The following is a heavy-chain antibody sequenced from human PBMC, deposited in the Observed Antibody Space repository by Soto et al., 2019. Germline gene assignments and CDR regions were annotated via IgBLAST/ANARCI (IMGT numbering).Heavy chain of an antibody. CDR3: ARDSGTRNWLDP. D-gene: IGHD1-7*01. Sequence: ASVKVSCKASGYTFTGYYIHWVRQAPGQGLEWMGWINPDSGGTTYAQKFQGWLTMTRDTSISTVYMEFSRLRSDDTAVYYCARDSGTRNWLDPWGQGTLVTVYS. V-gene: IGHV1-2*04. J-gene: IGHJ5*02. CDR1: GYTFTGYY. CDR2: INPDSGGT.